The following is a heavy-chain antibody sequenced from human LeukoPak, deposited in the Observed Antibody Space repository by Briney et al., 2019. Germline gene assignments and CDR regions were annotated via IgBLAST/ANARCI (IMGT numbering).Heavy chain of an antibody. CDR2: IDYRGRP. Sequence: PSQSLSLTRTVSGDSISRGDSYWRSIRQPRGKGLEWNGYIDYRGRPYSNPSLKGRVTKSEDHPKNPYCLKLTSVHPADPAVCSCARGRGYPMVDYGGRETLLTVSS. D-gene: IGHD2-15*01. J-gene: IGHJ4*02. CDR1: GDSISRGDSY. V-gene: IGHV4-30-4*01. CDR3: ARGRGYPMVDY.